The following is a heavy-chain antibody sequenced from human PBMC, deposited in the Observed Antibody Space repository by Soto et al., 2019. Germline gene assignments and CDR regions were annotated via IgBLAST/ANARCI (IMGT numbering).Heavy chain of an antibody. CDR2: INPNSGGT. D-gene: IGHD2-21*01. CDR1: GYTFTGYY. V-gene: IGHV1-2*02. Sequence: GASVKVSCKASGYTFTGYYMHCVRQAPGQGLEWMGWINPNSGGTNYAQKFQGRVTMTRDTSISTAYMELSRLRSDDTAVYYCARDLRHMYYYYGMDVWGQGTTVTVSS. J-gene: IGHJ6*02. CDR3: ARDLRHMYYYYGMDV.